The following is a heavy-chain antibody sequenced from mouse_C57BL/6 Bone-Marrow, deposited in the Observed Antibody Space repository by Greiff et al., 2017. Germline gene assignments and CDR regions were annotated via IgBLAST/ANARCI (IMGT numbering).Heavy chain of an antibody. Sequence: QVQLQQPGAELVKPGASAKLSCKASGSTFTSYWMHWVKQRPGQGLEWIGMIRPNSGSTNYNEKFKSKATLTVDKSSSTAYMRLSRLTSEDSAVYYCTREGSSGYWFDYWGQGSLVT. CDR3: TREGSSGYWFDY. CDR2: IRPNSGST. V-gene: IGHV1-64*01. CDR1: GSTFTSYW. D-gene: IGHD3-2*02. J-gene: IGHJ3*01.